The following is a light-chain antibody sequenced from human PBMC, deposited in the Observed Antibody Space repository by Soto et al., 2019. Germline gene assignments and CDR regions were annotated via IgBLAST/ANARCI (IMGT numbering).Light chain of an antibody. J-gene: IGLJ2*01. CDR3: QTLDTSVV. CDR1: SGHIDYG. CDR2: LNRDSSH. V-gene: IGLV4-69*01. Sequence: QSVLTQSPSASASLGASVKLTCTLSSGHIDYGIAWHQQQPDKGPRYLMKLNRDSSHKKGDGIPDRFSGSSSGAERYLTISSLQSDDEADYYGQTLDTSVVFGGGTKVTVL.